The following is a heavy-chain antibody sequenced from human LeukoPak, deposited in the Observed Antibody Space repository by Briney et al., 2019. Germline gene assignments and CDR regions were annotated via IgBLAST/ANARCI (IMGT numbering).Heavy chain of an antibody. CDR2: ISSSSSTI. D-gene: IGHD6-13*01. Sequence: GGSLRLSCAASGFTFSSYSMNWVRQAPGKGLEWVSYISSSSSTIYYADSVKGRFTISRDSPKNSLYLQTNSLRAEDTAVYYCAKTAGGSSSDAFDIWGQGTMVTVSS. CDR1: GFTFSSYS. CDR3: AKTAGGSSSDAFDI. J-gene: IGHJ3*02. V-gene: IGHV3-48*01.